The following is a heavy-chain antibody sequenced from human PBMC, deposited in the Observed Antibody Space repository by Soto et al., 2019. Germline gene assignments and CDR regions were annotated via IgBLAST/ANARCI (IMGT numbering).Heavy chain of an antibody. CDR2: ISSTTNYI. Sequence: GGSLRLSCAASGFTFTRYSMNWVRQAPGKGLEWVSSISSTTNYIYYADSMKGRFTISRDNAKNSVYLDMNSLSAEDTAVYYCARESEDLTSNFDYWGQGTLVTVSS. V-gene: IGHV3-21*01. CDR3: ARESEDLTSNFDY. CDR1: GFTFTRYS. J-gene: IGHJ4*02.